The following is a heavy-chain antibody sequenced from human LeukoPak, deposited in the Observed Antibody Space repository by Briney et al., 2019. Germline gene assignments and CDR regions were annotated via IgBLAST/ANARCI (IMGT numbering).Heavy chain of an antibody. CDR1: GGTLRSCA. J-gene: IGHJ3*02. CDR2: IIPPFGTA. D-gene: IGHD6-6*01. CDR3: ARETSSSSAFDI. V-gene: IGHV1-69*05. Sequence: TSVKVSCKASGGTLRSCAISWERQAPGQGLEWMGGIIPPFGTANYAQKFQGRVTIATDESTSTAYMELSSLRSEDTAVYYCARETSSSSAFDIWGQGTMVTVSS.